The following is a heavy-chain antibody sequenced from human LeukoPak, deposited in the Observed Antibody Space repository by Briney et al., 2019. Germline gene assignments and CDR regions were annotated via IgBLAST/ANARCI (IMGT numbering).Heavy chain of an antibody. V-gene: IGHV4-39*07. D-gene: IGHD1-26*01. Sequence: SETLSLTCTVSGGSISSSSYYWGWIRQPPGKGLEWIGSIYYSGSTYYNPSLKSRVTISVDTSKNQFSLKLSSVTAADTAVYYCARARPRLGATEYLDYWGQGTLVTVSS. J-gene: IGHJ4*02. CDR1: GGSISSSSYY. CDR3: ARARPRLGATEYLDY. CDR2: IYYSGST.